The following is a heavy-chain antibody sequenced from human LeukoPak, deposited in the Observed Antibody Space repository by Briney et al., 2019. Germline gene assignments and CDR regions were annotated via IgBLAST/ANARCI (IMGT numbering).Heavy chain of an antibody. Sequence: SETLSLTCTVSGGSISSYYWSWIRQPPGKGLEWIGYIYYSGSTNYNPSLKSRVTISVDTSKNQFSLKLSSVTAADTAVYYCARSRLIGYCSSTSCYQFDYWGQGTLVTVSS. CDR2: IYYSGST. V-gene: IGHV4-59*01. J-gene: IGHJ4*02. CDR3: ARSRLIGYCSSTSCYQFDY. CDR1: GGSISSYY. D-gene: IGHD2-2*01.